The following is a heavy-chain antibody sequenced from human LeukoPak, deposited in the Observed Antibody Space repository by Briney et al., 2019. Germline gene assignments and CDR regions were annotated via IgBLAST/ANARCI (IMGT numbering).Heavy chain of an antibody. D-gene: IGHD1-26*01. Sequence: SETLSLICTVSGGSISSSSYYWGWIRQPPGKGLEWIGRIYYSGSTYYNLSLKSRVTISVDTSNNRFSLRLSSVTAADTAVYYCARHLKQSGSFSWGQGTLVTVSS. CDR3: ARHLKQSGSFS. CDR2: IYYSGST. V-gene: IGHV4-39*01. J-gene: IGHJ5*02. CDR1: GGSISSSSYY.